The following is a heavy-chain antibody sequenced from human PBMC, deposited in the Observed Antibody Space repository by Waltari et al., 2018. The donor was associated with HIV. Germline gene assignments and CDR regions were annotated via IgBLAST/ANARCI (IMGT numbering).Heavy chain of an antibody. J-gene: IGHJ6*02. D-gene: IGHD2-15*01. V-gene: IGHV1-69*01. Sequence: QVQLVQSGAEVKKPGSSVKVSCKASGGTFSSYAISWVRQAPGQGPEWMGGIIPIFGTANYAQKFQGRVTITADESTSTAYMELSSLRSEDTAVYYCARDVVVVVAATLPYYYGMDVWGQGTTVTVSS. CDR3: ARDVVVVVAATLPYYYGMDV. CDR1: GGTFSSYA. CDR2: IIPIFGTA.